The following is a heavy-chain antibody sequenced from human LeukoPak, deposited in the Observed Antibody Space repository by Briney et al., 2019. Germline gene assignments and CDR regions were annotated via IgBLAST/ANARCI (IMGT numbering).Heavy chain of an antibody. V-gene: IGHV3-48*01. Sequence: PGGSLRLSCTTSGFTFTTHKMNWVRQAPGKGLEWVSEISDDGNVIHYADSVKGRFTISRDNSKNTLYLQMNSLRAEDTAVYYCARGWYNYYDSSGYRDWGQGTLVTVSS. CDR3: ARGWYNYYDSSGYRD. D-gene: IGHD3-22*01. CDR1: GFTFTTHK. CDR2: ISDDGNVI. J-gene: IGHJ4*02.